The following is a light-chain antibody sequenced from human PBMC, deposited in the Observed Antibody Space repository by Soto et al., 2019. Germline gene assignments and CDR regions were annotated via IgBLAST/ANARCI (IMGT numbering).Light chain of an antibody. Sequence: QSALTQPPSASGSPGQSVTISCTGTSSDIGGYNYVSWYQQYPGEAPKLMIYEVSKRPSGVPDRFSGSKSGNTASLTVSGLQADDEADYYCSSYAGNNNLVFGGGTKVTVL. CDR3: SSYAGNNNLV. J-gene: IGLJ2*01. CDR2: EVS. CDR1: SSDIGGYNY. V-gene: IGLV2-8*01.